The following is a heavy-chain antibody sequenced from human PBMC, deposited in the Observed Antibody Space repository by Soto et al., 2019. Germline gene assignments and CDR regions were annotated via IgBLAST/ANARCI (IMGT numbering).Heavy chain of an antibody. J-gene: IGHJ6*03. CDR3: ARVRPDIGYCSSTSCYYAGPLYYYYYMDV. D-gene: IGHD2-2*01. V-gene: IGHV4-34*01. Sequence: SETLSLTCAVYGGSFSGYYWSWIRQPPGKGLEWIGEINHSGSTNYNPSLKSRVTISVDTSKNQFSLKLSSVTAADTAVYYCARVRPDIGYCSSTSCYYAGPLYYYYYMDVWGKGTTVTVS. CDR1: GGSFSGYY. CDR2: INHSGST.